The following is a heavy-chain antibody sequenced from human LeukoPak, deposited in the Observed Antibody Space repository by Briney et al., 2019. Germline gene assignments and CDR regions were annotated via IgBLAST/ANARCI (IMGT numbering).Heavy chain of an antibody. D-gene: IGHD3-3*01. CDR1: GFTFSSYS. J-gene: IGHJ4*02. CDR2: ISSSSSTI. V-gene: IGHV3-48*04. Sequence: GGSLRLSCAASGFTFSSYSIDWVRQAPGKGLEWLSYISSSSSTIYYADSVKGRFTISRDNAKNSVYLQMNSLRAEDTAVYYCARVWSSCYTKDYWGQGTLVTVSS. CDR3: ARVWSSCYTKDY.